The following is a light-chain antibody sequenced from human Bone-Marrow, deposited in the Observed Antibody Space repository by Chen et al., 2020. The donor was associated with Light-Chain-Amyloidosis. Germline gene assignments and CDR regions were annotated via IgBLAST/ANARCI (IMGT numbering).Light chain of an antibody. CDR3: QQYESLPLT. CDR1: QDVSNY. J-gene: IGKJ4*01. V-gene: IGKV1-33*01. CDR2: DAS. Sequence: DIQMTQSPSSLSASVGDRVTITCRASQDVSNYLNWYQQKPGKAPKLLIYDASKLRAGVPSRFNGRGSGTDFTLTISSLQPEDIATFYCQQYESLPLTFGGWTKVEIK.